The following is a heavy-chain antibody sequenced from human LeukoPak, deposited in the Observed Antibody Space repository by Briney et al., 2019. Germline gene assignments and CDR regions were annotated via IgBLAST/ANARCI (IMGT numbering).Heavy chain of an antibody. CDR3: AFLEAAAAGTRNY. CDR2: IIPILGMA. D-gene: IGHD6-13*01. V-gene: IGHV1-69*04. CDR1: GYTFTSYD. Sequence: ASVKVSCKASGYTFTSYDISWVRQAPGQGLEWMGRIIPILGMANYAQKFQSRVTITADKSTSTAYMELSSLRSEDTAVYYCAFLEAAAAGTRNYWGQGTLVTVSS. J-gene: IGHJ4*02.